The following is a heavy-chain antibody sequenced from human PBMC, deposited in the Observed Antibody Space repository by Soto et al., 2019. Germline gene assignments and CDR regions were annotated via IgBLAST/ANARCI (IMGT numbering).Heavy chain of an antibody. V-gene: IGHV3-15*01. Sequence: ESGGNLVKPGGSLRLSCETSGFMFSSAWMSWVRQATGKGLEWVGRIKSRSEGGARDYAAPVKGRFNISRDDSKNMVYLQMDSLRAEDTAVYYCVEGWNDFWGPGTLVTVSS. D-gene: IGHD1-1*01. CDR3: VEGWNDF. CDR2: IKSRSEGGAR. J-gene: IGHJ4*02. CDR1: GFMFSSAW.